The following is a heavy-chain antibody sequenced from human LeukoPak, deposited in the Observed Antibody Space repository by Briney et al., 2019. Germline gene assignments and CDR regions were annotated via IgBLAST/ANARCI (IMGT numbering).Heavy chain of an antibody. CDR2: ISDDGNSA. CDR1: GFTSSSSW. CDR3: ARGSYGGLDI. D-gene: IGHD4-23*01. V-gene: IGHV3-74*01. J-gene: IGHJ3*02. Sequence: GGSLRLSCAASGFTSSSSWMHWVRHAPGKGLVWVSRISDDGNSAGYADSVKGRFTISRDNAKYTLYLQMNSLRAEDTAVYYCARGSYGGLDIWGQGTMVTVSS.